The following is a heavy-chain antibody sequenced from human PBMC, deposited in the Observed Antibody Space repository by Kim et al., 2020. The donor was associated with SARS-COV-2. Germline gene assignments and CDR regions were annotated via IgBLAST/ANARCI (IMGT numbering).Heavy chain of an antibody. Sequence: GGSLRLSCAASGFTLDDYAMHWVRQAPGKGLEWVSGISWNSGSIGYADSVKGRFTISRDNAKNSLYLQMNSLRAEDTALYYCAKEGQYYYDSSGYYGVNIFDYWGQGTLVTVSS. J-gene: IGHJ4*02. CDR2: ISWNSGSI. V-gene: IGHV3-9*01. CDR3: AKEGQYYYDSSGYYGVNIFDY. D-gene: IGHD3-22*01. CDR1: GFTLDDYA.